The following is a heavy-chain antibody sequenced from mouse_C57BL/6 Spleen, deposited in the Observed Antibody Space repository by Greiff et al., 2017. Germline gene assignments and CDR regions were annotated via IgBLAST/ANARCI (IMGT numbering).Heavy chain of an antibody. CDR2: ISNGGGST. CDR1: GFTFSDYY. V-gene: IGHV5-12*01. CDR3: ASIYYGNYDWYFDV. J-gene: IGHJ1*03. D-gene: IGHD2-1*01. Sequence: VQLKESGGGLVQPGGSLKLSCAASGFTFSDYYMYWVRQTPEKRLEWVAYISNGGGSTYYPDTVKGRFTISRDNAKNTLYLQMSRLKSEDTAMYYWASIYYGNYDWYFDVWGTGTTVTVSS.